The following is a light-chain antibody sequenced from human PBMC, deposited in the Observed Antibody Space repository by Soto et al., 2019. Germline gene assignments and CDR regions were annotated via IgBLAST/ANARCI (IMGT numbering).Light chain of an antibody. J-gene: IGLJ1*01. V-gene: IGLV2-14*03. CDR3: SSCTSTSTPYV. CDR1: SNDVGGYNY. CDR2: DVS. Sequence: QSALTQPASVSGSPGQSITISCSGTSNDVGGYNYVSWYQQQHPDKAPKLLRYDVSNRPSGVSNRFSGSKSGNTASLTISGLQAEDEADYYCSSCTSTSTPYVFGTETKLTFL.